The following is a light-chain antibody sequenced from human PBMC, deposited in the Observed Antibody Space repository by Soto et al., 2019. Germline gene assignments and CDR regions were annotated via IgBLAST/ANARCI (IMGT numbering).Light chain of an antibody. V-gene: IGKV1-39*01. Sequence: DIQLTQSPSFLSASVGDRVTITCRASQGISSYLNWYQQKPGKAPKLLIYAASSLQSGVPSRFSGSGSGTDFTLTISSLQPEDFATYYCQQSYSTPITFGPGTKVDIK. J-gene: IGKJ3*01. CDR3: QQSYSTPIT. CDR2: AAS. CDR1: QGISSY.